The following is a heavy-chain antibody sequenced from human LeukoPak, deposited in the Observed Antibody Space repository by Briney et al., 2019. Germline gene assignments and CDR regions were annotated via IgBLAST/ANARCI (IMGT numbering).Heavy chain of an antibody. CDR2: ISGSGGGT. D-gene: IGHD3-10*01. CDR1: GFTFSSYA. CDR3: ARDTMDEFDY. J-gene: IGHJ4*02. V-gene: IGHV3-23*01. Sequence: PGGSLRLSCAASGFTFSSYAMSWVRQAPGKGLEWVSAISGSGGGTYYADSVKGRFTISRDNSKNTLYLQMNSLRAEDTAVYYCARDTMDEFDYWGQGTLVTVSS.